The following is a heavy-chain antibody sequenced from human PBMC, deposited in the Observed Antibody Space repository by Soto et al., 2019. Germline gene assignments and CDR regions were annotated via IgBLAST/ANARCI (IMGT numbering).Heavy chain of an antibody. D-gene: IGHD6-13*01. Sequence: SETLSLTCAVYGGSFSGYYWSWIRQPPEKGLEWIGEINHSGNTNYNPSLKSRVTISVDTSKNQFSLKLSSVTAADTAVYYCARRGDRAAAGTYWFDPWGQGTLGTVSS. V-gene: IGHV4-34*01. CDR2: INHSGNT. CDR1: GGSFSGYY. J-gene: IGHJ5*02. CDR3: ARRGDRAAAGTYWFDP.